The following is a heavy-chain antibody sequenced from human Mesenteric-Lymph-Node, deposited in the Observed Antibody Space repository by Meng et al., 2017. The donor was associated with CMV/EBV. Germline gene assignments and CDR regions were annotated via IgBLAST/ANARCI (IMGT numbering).Heavy chain of an antibody. CDR2: IDWDGDE. D-gene: IGHD4-23*01. J-gene: IGHJ4*02. CDR3: ARKDNGGHFDL. CDR1: GFSLTASGVR. Sequence: SGPTLVKPTETLTLTCTFSGFSLTASGVRVSWIRQPPGKALEWLARIDWDGDEFFNASLKSRLSISKDTSKNQVVLTMTNMAPADTATYYCARKDNGGHFDLWGQGTLVTVSS. V-gene: IGHV2-70D*14.